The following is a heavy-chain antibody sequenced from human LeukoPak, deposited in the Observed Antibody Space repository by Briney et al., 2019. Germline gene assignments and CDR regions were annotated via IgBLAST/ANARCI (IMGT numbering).Heavy chain of an antibody. CDR1: GFTFSSYG. CDR2: ISSSGNTR. CDR3: VRDRNGGCFDP. J-gene: IGHJ5*02. V-gene: IGHV3-48*04. Sequence: GGSLRLSCAASGFTFSSYGMSWVRQAPGKGLEWVSYISSSGNTRYYADSVKGRFTISRDNANDSLYLQMNSLRAEDTAVYYCVRDRNGGCFDPWGQGTLVTVSS. D-gene: IGHD2-8*01.